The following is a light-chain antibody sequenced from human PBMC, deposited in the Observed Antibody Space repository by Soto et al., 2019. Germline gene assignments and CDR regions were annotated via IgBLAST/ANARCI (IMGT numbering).Light chain of an antibody. CDR1: SGRSSYT. J-gene: IGLJ3*02. CDR2: LNSDGSH. V-gene: IGLV4-69*01. Sequence: QSVLTQSPSASASLGASVKLTCTLSSGRSSYTIAWHQQQPEKGPRYLMKLNSDGSHSNGDGIPDRFSGSSSGAERYLTISRLQSEDEADYYCQTWGTGTGVFGGGTQLTVL. CDR3: QTWGTGTGV.